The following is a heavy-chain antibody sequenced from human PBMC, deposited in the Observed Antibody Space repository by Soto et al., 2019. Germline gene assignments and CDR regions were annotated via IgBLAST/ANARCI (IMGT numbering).Heavy chain of an antibody. CDR2: INPNSGGT. J-gene: IGHJ4*02. V-gene: IGHV1-2*04. CDR1: GYTFTGYY. Sequence: ASVKVSCKASGYTFTGYYMHWVRQAPGQGLEWMGWINPNSGGTNYAQKFQGWVTMTRDTSISTAYMELGRLRSDDTAVYYCARDFVATTRPPSGVIFFLDYWGQGTLVTVSS. D-gene: IGHD5-12*01. CDR3: ARDFVATTRPPSGVIFFLDY.